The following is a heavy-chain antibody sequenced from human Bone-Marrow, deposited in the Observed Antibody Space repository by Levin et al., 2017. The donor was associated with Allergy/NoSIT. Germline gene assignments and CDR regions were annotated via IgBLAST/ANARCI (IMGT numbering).Heavy chain of an antibody. CDR3: ARDPNWGNWFDP. D-gene: IGHD7-27*01. J-gene: IGHJ5*02. V-gene: IGHV3-7*01. CDR2: ISIDGSVR. CDR1: GFNFNTFS. Sequence: GGSLRLSCATSGFNFNTFSMSWVRQAPGKGLEWLADISIDGSVRQYVDAVKGRFTVSRDNTYNSLHLQMNNLRVDDTAVYYCARDPNWGNWFDPWGQGTLVTVSS.